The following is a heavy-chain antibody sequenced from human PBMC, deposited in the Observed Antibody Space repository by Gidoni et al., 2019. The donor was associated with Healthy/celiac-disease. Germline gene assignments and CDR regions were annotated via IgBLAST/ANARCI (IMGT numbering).Heavy chain of an antibody. D-gene: IGHD4-4*01. Sequence: QVTLKESGPVLVKPTETLTLTCTVSGFSLSNARMGVSWIRQPPGKALEWLAHIFSNDEKSYSTSLKSRLTISKDTSKSQVVLTMTNMDPVDTATYYCARLHDYRAPNRVENWFDPWGQGTLVTVSS. J-gene: IGHJ5*02. CDR1: GFSLSNARMG. CDR2: IFSNDEK. CDR3: ARLHDYRAPNRVENWFDP. V-gene: IGHV2-26*01.